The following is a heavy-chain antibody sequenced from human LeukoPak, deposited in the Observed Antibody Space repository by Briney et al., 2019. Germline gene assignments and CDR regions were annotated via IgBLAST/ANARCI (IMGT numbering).Heavy chain of an antibody. CDR3: TGSQWATHDY. V-gene: IGHV3-15*01. Sequence: GGSLRLSCAASGFTFNNAWMSWVRQAPGKGLEWVGRIKRRGDGGTTDYAAPVKGRFTISRDDSKNTVYLQVNSLKTEDTGVYLCTGSQWATHDYWGQGTLVIVSS. D-gene: IGHD1-26*01. CDR1: GFTFNNAW. J-gene: IGHJ4*02. CDR2: IKRRGDGGTT.